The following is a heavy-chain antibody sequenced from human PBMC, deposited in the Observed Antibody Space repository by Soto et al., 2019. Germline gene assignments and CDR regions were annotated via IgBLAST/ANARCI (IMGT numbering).Heavy chain of an antibody. CDR1: GFTFSSYA. CDR3: AKTANRWFSAFDI. Sequence: EVQLLESGGGLIQPGGSLRLSRAASGFTFSSYAMSWDRQAPGKEQEWVSAISGSGGTTYYADSVKGRFTFSRDNSKNTLYLQMNSLRAEDTAVYYCAKTANRWFSAFDIWGQGTMVTVSS. J-gene: IGHJ3*02. CDR2: ISGSGGTT. V-gene: IGHV3-23*01. D-gene: IGHD3-10*01.